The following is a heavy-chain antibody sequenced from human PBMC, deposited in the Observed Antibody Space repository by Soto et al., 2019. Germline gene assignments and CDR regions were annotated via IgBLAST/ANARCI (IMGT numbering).Heavy chain of an antibody. Sequence: QVQLVQSGAEVKKPGSSGKVSCKASGGTFSSYSINWVRQAPGQGLEWMGAIIPILGTENYGQKFQGRVTITSDESTSTDDMELSSPRSEDTAVYYCARDGGRHSVGSDYWGQGTLVTVSS. D-gene: IGHD1-26*01. V-gene: IGHV1-69*19. CDR1: GGTFSSYS. CDR2: IIPILGTE. CDR3: ARDGGRHSVGSDY. J-gene: IGHJ4*02.